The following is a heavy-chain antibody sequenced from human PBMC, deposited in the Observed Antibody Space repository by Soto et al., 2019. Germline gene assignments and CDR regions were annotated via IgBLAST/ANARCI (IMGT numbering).Heavy chain of an antibody. Sequence: EVQLLESGGGLVQPGGSLRLSCAASGFTYESYAMSWVRQAPGKGLEWVSGINSGGTVAHYADSVKGRFAISRDNSKNTLFLQMNSLRAEDTAVYYCAKGVAVGFHFGSSTDRGFDPWGQGTLVTVSS. CDR3: AKGVAVGFHFGSSTDRGFDP. J-gene: IGHJ5*02. V-gene: IGHV3-23*01. D-gene: IGHD6-6*01. CDR2: INSGGTVA. CDR1: GFTYESYA.